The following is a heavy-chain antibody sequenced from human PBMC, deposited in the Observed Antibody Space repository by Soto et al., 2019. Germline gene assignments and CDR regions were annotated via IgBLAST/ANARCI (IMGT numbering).Heavy chain of an antibody. CDR1: GGSISSYY. CDR3: ARRYGDCFDY. V-gene: IGHV4-59*12. Sequence: SETLSLTCTASGGSISSYYWSWIRQPPGKGLEWIGYIYYSGSTNYNPSLKSRVTISVDTSKNQFSLKLSSVTAADTAVYYCARRYGDCFDYWGQGTLVTVSS. J-gene: IGHJ4*02. D-gene: IGHD4-17*01. CDR2: IYYSGST.